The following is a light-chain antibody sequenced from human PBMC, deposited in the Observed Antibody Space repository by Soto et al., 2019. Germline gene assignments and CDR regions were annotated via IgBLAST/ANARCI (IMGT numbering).Light chain of an antibody. J-gene: IGKJ4*01. CDR2: DAS. CDR1: QTVSSNY. Sequence: EVVLPQSPATLSLSPGERATLSCGASQTVSSNYLAWYHQKPGLAPRLLIYDASTRATGIPDRLRGSGSGTDFTLSISRPEPEDFAVYYCQHYGDSPRGTVGVGTNVEIK. V-gene: IGKV3D-20*01. CDR3: QHYGDSPRGT.